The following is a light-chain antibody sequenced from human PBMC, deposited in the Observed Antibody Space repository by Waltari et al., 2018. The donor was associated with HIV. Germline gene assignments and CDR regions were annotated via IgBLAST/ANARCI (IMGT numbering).Light chain of an antibody. CDR1: HSNIGTHD. CDR3: QSSDSTLSGSV. CDR2: NTN. J-gene: IGLJ2*01. V-gene: IGLV1-40*01. Sequence: QSVLTQPPSVSGAPGQRVTLSCTGSHSNIGTHDVPWYQPFPGTAPQLLIYNTNSRPSGVPDRFSGSKSGTSASLAITGLQSEDEADYFCQSSDSTLSGSVFGGGTKLTVL.